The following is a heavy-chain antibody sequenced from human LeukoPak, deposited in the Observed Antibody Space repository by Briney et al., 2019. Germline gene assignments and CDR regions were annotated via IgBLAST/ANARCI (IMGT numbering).Heavy chain of an antibody. Sequence: GGSLRLSCAASGFTFSSYAISWVRQAPGQGLEWMGGIIPIFGTANYAQKFQGRVTITADKSTSTAYMELSSLRSEDTAVYYCARRDYDFWSGYYDGHFDYWGQGTLVTVSS. J-gene: IGHJ4*02. CDR2: IIPIFGTA. CDR3: ARRDYDFWSGYYDGHFDY. D-gene: IGHD3-3*01. CDR1: GFTFSSYA. V-gene: IGHV1-69*06.